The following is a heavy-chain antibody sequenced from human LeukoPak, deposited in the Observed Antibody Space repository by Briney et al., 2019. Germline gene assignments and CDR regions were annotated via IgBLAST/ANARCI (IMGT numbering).Heavy chain of an antibody. J-gene: IGHJ6*02. V-gene: IGHV3-13*01. CDR3: ARDRVLRYFDWPRIYYYYGMDV. D-gene: IGHD3-9*01. CDR1: GFTFSSYD. CDR2: IGTAGDT. Sequence: GGSLRLSCAASGFTFSSYDMRWVRQATGKGLEWVSAIGTAGDTYYPGSVKGRFTISRENAKNSLYLQMNSLRAEDTAVYYCARDRVLRYFDWPRIYYYYGMDVWGQGTTVTVSS.